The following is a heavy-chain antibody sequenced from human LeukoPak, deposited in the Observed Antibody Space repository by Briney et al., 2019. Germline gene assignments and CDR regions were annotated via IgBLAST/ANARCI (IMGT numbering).Heavy chain of an antibody. CDR1: GGSISSYY. CDR2: IYYSGST. CDR3: ARAYIVGATCYFDY. Sequence: SETLSLTCTVSGGSISSYYWSWIRQPPGKGLEWIGYIYYSGSTNYNPSLKSRVTISVDSSKNQFSLKLGSVTAADTAVYYCARAYIVGATCYFDYWGQGTLVTVSS. J-gene: IGHJ4*02. V-gene: IGHV4-59*01. D-gene: IGHD1-26*01.